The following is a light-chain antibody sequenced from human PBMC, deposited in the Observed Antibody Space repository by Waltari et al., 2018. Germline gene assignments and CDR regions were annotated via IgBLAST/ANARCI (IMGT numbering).Light chain of an antibody. CDR2: DAS. V-gene: IGKV3-11*01. CDR3: QQRNDWPLT. Sequence: EIVLTQSPATLSLSPGEGANLSCRASENAFHYVACYQQRPGQAPRLLISDASNSATGFPGRFGAFGSGTDFTLTISSLEPEDFAVDYCQQRNDWPLTFGGGTRVEIK. CDR1: ENAFHY. J-gene: IGKJ4*01.